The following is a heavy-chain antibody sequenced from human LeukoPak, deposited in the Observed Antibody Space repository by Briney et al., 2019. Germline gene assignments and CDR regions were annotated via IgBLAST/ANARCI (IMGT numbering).Heavy chain of an antibody. CDR3: AKVHLVGATTGWGPIDY. CDR2: ISGSGGST. CDR1: GFTFSSYA. D-gene: IGHD1-26*01. V-gene: IGHV3-23*01. J-gene: IGHJ4*02. Sequence: PGGSLRLSCAASGFTFSSYAMSWVRQAPGKGLEWVSAISGSGGSTYYADSVKGRFTISRDNSKNTLYLQMNSLRAEDTAVYYCAKVHLVGATTGWGPIDYWGQGTLVTVSS.